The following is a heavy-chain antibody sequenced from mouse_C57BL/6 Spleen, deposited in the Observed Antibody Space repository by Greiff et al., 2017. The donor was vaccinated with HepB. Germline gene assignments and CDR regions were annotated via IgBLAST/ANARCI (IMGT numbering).Heavy chain of an antibody. Sequence: QVQLQQSGPELVKPGASVKISCKASGYAFSSSWMNWVKQRPGKGLEWIGRIYPGDGDTKYNGKFKGKATLTADQSSRPAYVQLSSLNSEDSAVYFCAREGTAQATDYAMDYWGQGTSVTVSS. D-gene: IGHD3-2*02. CDR2: IYPGDGDT. J-gene: IGHJ4*01. CDR1: GYAFSSSW. CDR3: AREGTAQATDYAMDY. V-gene: IGHV1-82*01.